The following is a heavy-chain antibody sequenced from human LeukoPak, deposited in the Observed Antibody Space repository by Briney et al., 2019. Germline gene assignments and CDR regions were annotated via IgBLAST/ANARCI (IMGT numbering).Heavy chain of an antibody. CDR2: INPHTGAA. V-gene: IGHV1-2*02. Sequence: ASVKVSCKASGYTFIEYYLHWVRQAPGQGLEWMGLINPHTGAANYSHKFQGRVTMTRDTSISTAYMHLTRLKFDDTAIYYCARGKSGYSPWGQGTPVTVSS. CDR1: GYTFIEYY. J-gene: IGHJ4*02. CDR3: ARGKSGYSP. D-gene: IGHD3-3*01.